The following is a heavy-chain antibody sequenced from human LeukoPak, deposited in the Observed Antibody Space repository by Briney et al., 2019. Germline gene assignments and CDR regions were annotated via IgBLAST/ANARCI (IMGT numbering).Heavy chain of an antibody. D-gene: IGHD3-22*01. Sequence: GGSLRLSCAASGFTFSSYAMSWVRQAPGKGLEWVSAISGSGGSTYYADSVKGRFTISRDNSKNTLYLQMNSLRAEDTAVYYCAKVAPGGWDSSGYFGLWGRGTLVTVSS. CDR1: GFTFSSYA. J-gene: IGHJ2*01. CDR2: ISGSGGST. CDR3: AKVAPGGWDSSGYFGL. V-gene: IGHV3-23*01.